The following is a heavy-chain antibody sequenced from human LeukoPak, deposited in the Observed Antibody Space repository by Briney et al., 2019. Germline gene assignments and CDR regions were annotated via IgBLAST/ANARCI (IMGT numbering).Heavy chain of an antibody. CDR3: ASYSGSGSHFDY. CDR1: GGSFSGYF. V-gene: IGHV4-30-4*01. CDR2: IYYSGST. Sequence: PSETLSLTCAVYGGSFSGYFWSWIRQPPGKGLEWIGTIYYSGSTYYNPSLKSRVIMSVDTSKNQFSLKLSSVIAADTAVYYCASYSGSGSHFDYWGQGTLVTVSS. J-gene: IGHJ4*02. D-gene: IGHD3-10*01.